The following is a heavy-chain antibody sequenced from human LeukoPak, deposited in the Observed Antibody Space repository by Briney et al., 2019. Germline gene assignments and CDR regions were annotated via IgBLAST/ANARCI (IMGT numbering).Heavy chain of an antibody. D-gene: IGHD6-13*01. J-gene: IGHJ4*02. Sequence: GGSLRLSCAASGFTFDDYGMSWVRQAPGKGLEWVSGINWNGGSTGYADSVKGRFTISRDNAKNSLYLQMSSLRAEDTALYYCARMADSSSWYYFDYWGQGTLVTVSS. V-gene: IGHV3-20*04. CDR3: ARMADSSSWYYFDY. CDR1: GFTFDDYG. CDR2: INWNGGST.